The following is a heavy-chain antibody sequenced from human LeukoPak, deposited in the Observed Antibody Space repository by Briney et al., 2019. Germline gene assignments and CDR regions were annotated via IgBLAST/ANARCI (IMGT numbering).Heavy chain of an antibody. CDR3: AREGWAPYSTSQALGFDY. J-gene: IGHJ4*02. Sequence: ASVKVSCKASGYTFTSYYMRWVRQAPGQGLEWMGIINPSGGSTSYAQKFQGRVTMTRDTSTSTVYMELSSLRSEDTAVYYCAREGWAPYSTSQALGFDYWGQGTLVTVSS. CDR1: GYTFTSYY. CDR2: INPSGGST. D-gene: IGHD6-13*01. V-gene: IGHV1-46*01.